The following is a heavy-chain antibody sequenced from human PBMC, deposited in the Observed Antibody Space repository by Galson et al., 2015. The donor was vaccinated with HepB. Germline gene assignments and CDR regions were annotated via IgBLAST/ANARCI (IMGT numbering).Heavy chain of an antibody. J-gene: IGHJ4*02. Sequence: SLRLSCAASGFPFSSYAMSWVRQAPGKGLEWVSAISGSGGSTYYADSVKGRFTISRDNSKNTLYLQMNSLRAEDTAVYYCAKGERGYSSGWSPFDYWGQGTLVTVSS. V-gene: IGHV3-23*01. CDR2: ISGSGGST. D-gene: IGHD6-19*01. CDR1: GFPFSSYA. CDR3: AKGERGYSSGWSPFDY.